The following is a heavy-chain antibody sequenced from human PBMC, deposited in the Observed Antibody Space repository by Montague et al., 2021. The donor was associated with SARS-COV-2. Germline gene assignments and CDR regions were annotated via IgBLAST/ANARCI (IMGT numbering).Heavy chain of an antibody. CDR2: SSFSGST. Sequence: SETLSLTCTVSGGSISSYYCSWGWQRQARGLQLDGNSSFSGSTNYNSYPNSQGTITVDTSKNHFPLWLSPVTAADTAVYYCASFRRAPLLFGTLYYGMDVWGQGTTVTVSS. CDR1: GGSISSYY. V-gene: IGHV4-59*01. D-gene: IGHD2-21*02. J-gene: IGHJ6*02. CDR3: ASFRRAPLLFGTLYYGMDV.